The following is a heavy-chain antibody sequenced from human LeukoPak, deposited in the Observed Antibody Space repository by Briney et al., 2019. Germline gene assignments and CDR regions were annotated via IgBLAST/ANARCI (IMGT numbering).Heavy chain of an antibody. CDR3: AKTPEAPVHRSGWYPPSY. CDR2: ISGSGGST. CDR1: GFTFSSYA. D-gene: IGHD6-19*01. J-gene: IGHJ4*02. V-gene: IGHV3-23*01. Sequence: GGSLRLSCAASGFTFSSYAMSWVRQAPVKALEWVSAISGSGGSTYYADSVKGRFTISRDNSKNTLYLQMNSLRAEDTAVYYCAKTPEAPVHRSGWYPPSYWGQGTLVTVSS.